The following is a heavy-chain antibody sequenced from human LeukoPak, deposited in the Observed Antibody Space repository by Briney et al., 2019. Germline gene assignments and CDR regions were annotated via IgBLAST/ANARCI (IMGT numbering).Heavy chain of an antibody. Sequence: SSVKVSCKASLGTFSSYAISWVRQAPGQGLEWMGRIIPILGIANYAQKFQGRVTITADKSTSTAYMELSSLRSEDTAVYYCATHYDSSGYMLDYWGQGTLVTVSS. CDR1: LGTFSSYA. J-gene: IGHJ4*02. CDR3: ATHYDSSGYMLDY. V-gene: IGHV1-69*04. D-gene: IGHD3-22*01. CDR2: IIPILGIA.